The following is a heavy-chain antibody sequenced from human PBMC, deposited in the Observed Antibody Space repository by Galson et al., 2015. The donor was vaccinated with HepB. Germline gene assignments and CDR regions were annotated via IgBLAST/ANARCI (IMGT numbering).Heavy chain of an antibody. CDR1: GGTFSSYA. J-gene: IGHJ6*02. Sequence: SVKVSCKASGGTFSSYAISWVRQAPGQGLEWMGGIIPIFGTANYAQKFQGRVTITADESTSTAYMDLSSLSSEDKAVYYSARERYNWNDFYGMDVWGQWTTVTVSS. V-gene: IGHV1-69*13. D-gene: IGHD1-1*01. CDR3: ARERYNWNDFYGMDV. CDR2: IIPIFGTA.